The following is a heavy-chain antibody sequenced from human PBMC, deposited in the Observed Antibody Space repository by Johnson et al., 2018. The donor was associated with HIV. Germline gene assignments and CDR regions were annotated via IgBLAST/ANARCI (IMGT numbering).Heavy chain of an antibody. D-gene: IGHD6-13*01. CDR2: ISYDGTNK. J-gene: IGHJ3*02. V-gene: IGHV3-30*04. CDR1: GFTFSSYA. CDR3: ARLAGYSSSWSGIGAFDI. Sequence: QVQLVESGGGVVQPGRSLRLSCAASGFTFSSYAMHWVRQAPGKGLEWVALISYDGTNKKYKDSVKGRFTISRDNSKNTLYLQMNSLRAEDTAMYYCARLAGYSSSWSGIGAFDIWGQGTMVTVSS.